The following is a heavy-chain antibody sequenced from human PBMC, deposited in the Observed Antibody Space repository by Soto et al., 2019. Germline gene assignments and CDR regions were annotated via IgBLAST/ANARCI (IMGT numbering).Heavy chain of an antibody. D-gene: IGHD5-18*01. CDR1: GFTFSSYA. V-gene: IGHV3-64*01. CDR2: ITSNGGNI. J-gene: IGHJ4*02. Sequence: EVQLVESGGGLVQPGGSLRLSCAAAGFTFSSYALHWVRQAPGKGLEYVSFITSNGGNIYYANSVKGRFTISRDNSKNTLYLQMGSLRAEDMAVYYCASGATATAMLTLDYWGQGTLVTVSS. CDR3: ASGATATAMLTLDY.